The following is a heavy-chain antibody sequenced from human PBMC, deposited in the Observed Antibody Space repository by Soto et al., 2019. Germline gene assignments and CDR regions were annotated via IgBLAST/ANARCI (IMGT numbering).Heavy chain of an antibody. J-gene: IGHJ3*01. CDR3: ARVHLSIAVNDALDV. CDR2: MTYDGATE. Sequence: QVRLVESGGGVVQPGTSLRLSCAASGFTFSDYVIHWVRQAAGKGLEWVASMTYDGATEYYADSVKGRFTMSRDNSKRALSLQMNSLRPDDTAVYYCARVHLSIAVNDALDVWGQGTTSPSLQ. D-gene: IGHD3-3*02. V-gene: IGHV3-30*14. CDR1: GFTFSDYV.